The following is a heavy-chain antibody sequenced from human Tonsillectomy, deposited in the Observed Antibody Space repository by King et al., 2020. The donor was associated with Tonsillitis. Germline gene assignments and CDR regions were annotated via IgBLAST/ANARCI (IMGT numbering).Heavy chain of an antibody. J-gene: IGHJ3*02. CDR2: ISCRVGTK. CDR3: AKDLFGGRDAFDI. CDR1: GFTFSSYA. V-gene: IGHV3-23*04. D-gene: IGHD3-10*02. Sequence: VQLVESGGCLVQPGGSLRLCCEASGFTFSSYAMSWFRQCLGKWLDWVSSISCRVGTKYYADSVKGRFTIARDNSNNTLYLQVNSLRAEDTAVYYCAKDLFGGRDAFDICGQGTMVTVSS.